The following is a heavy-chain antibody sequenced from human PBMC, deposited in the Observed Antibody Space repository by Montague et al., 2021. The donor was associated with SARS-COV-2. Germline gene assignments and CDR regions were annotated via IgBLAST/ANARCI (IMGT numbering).Heavy chain of an antibody. V-gene: IGHV2-70*01. CDR1: GFSLTTSGMC. Sequence: PALVKPTQTLTLTCTFSGFSLTTSGMCVRWTRQSPGKALEWLALXNWHDEKYYSTSLKARLTISKDTSKNQVVLTMTNMDPLDTATYYCARTPHGDYSALFDYWGQGILVTVSP. J-gene: IGHJ4*02. CDR2: XNWHDEK. D-gene: IGHD4-17*01. CDR3: ARTPHGDYSALFDY.